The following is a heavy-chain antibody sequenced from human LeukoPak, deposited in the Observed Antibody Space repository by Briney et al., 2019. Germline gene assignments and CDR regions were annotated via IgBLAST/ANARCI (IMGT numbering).Heavy chain of an antibody. CDR1: GYTFTSYA. J-gene: IGHJ4*02. V-gene: IGHV1-3*01. Sequence: ASVKVSCKASGYTFTSYAMHWVRQAPGQRLEWMGWINAGNGNTKYSQKFQGRVTITRDTSASTAYMELSSLRSEDTAVYYCATGGAYCGGDCYPVDYFDYWGQGTLVTASS. D-gene: IGHD2-21*02. CDR2: INAGNGNT. CDR3: ATGGAYCGGDCYPVDYFDY.